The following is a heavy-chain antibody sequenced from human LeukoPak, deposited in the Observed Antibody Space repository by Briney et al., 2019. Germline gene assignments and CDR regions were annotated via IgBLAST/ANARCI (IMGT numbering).Heavy chain of an antibody. Sequence: PGGSLRLSCAASGFTFSSYWMHWVRQAPGKGLVWVSRINSEGSSTNYADSVKGRFTTSRDNSKNTLYLQMNSLRAEDTAVYYCARTPPGYYDSSGLYYFDYWGQGTLVTVSS. J-gene: IGHJ4*02. V-gene: IGHV3-74*01. CDR1: GFTFSSYW. D-gene: IGHD3-22*01. CDR3: ARTPPGYYDSSGLYYFDY. CDR2: INSEGSST.